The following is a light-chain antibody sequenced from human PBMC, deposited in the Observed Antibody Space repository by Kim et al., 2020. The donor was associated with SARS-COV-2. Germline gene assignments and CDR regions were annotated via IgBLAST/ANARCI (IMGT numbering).Light chain of an antibody. CDR3: MQSLQTLLT. CDR2: LGS. V-gene: IGKV2-28*01. Sequence: PVSISCRSSQSLLYSNGYNYLDWYVQKPGQSPQLLIYLGSNRASGVPDRFSGSGSGTDFTLRINRVEAEDVGVYYCMQSLQTLLTFGGGTKVDIK. CDR1: QSLLYSNGYNY. J-gene: IGKJ4*01.